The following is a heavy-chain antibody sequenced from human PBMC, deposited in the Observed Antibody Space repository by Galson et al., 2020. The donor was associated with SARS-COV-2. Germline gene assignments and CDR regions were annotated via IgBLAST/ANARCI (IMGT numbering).Heavy chain of an antibody. CDR2: IRSRSGTK. Sequence: SSYTMNWVRQAPVKGLELVEYIRSRSGTKYYADSVKGRFTISRDNAKNSLYLQLNSLRVEDTAVYYCARERLEYWGQGTLVTVSS. D-gene: IGHD1-1*01. CDR3: ARERLEY. J-gene: IGHJ4*02. V-gene: IGHV3-48*04. CDR1: SSYT.